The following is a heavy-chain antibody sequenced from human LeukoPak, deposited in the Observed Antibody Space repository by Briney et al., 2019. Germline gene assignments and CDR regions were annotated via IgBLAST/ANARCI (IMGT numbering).Heavy chain of an antibody. CDR3: ARYYYDSSGNANYLDY. CDR2: INTNSGKP. CDR1: GYTFTRYA. D-gene: IGHD3-22*01. V-gene: IGHV7-4-1*02. Sequence: VASVKVSCKASGYTFTRYAMNWVRQAPGQGLGWMGWINTNSGKPTYAQGFTGRFVFSLDTSVSTAYLRISSLKAGDTAVYYCARYYYDSSGNANYLDYWGQGTLVTVSS. J-gene: IGHJ4*02.